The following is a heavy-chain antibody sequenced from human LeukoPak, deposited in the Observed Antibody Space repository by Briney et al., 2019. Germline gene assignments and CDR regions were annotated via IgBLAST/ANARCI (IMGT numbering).Heavy chain of an antibody. Sequence: GGSLRLSCTASGFTFSSHVMSWVRQVPGKGLEWVSAISASGFSTFYAASVKGRFTISRDNSKNTLYLQMNSLRVEDTAVYYCAKKAYCSGGVCYAPDYWGQGTLVTVSS. J-gene: IGHJ4*02. V-gene: IGHV3-23*01. CDR3: AKKAYCSGGVCYAPDY. CDR1: GFTFSSHV. CDR2: ISASGFST. D-gene: IGHD2-8*02.